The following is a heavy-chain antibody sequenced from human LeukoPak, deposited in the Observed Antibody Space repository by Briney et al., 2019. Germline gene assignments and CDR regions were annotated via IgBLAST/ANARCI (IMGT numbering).Heavy chain of an antibody. CDR3: ARDPPTTGYYYMDV. CDR1: GYTFTGYY. Sequence: ASVKVSCKASGYTFTGYYMHWVRQAPGQGLEWMGWINPNSGGTNYAQKFQGRVTMTRDMSISTAYMELSRLRSDDTAVYYCARDPPTTGYYYMDVWGKGATVTVSS. J-gene: IGHJ6*03. D-gene: IGHD1-26*01. CDR2: INPNSGGT. V-gene: IGHV1-2*02.